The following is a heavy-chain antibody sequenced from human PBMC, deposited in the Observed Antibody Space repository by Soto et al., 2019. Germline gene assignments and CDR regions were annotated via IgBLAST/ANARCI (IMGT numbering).Heavy chain of an antibody. CDR1: GFTFSSYA. V-gene: IGHV3-23*01. CDR3: AKEAGYSSGWDTFDY. J-gene: IGHJ4*02. D-gene: IGHD6-19*01. Sequence: EVQLLESGGGLVQPGVSLRLSCAATGFTFSSYAMSWVRQAPGKGLEWVSAISGSGYSTYYADSVRGRFTISRDNSKNTLYLQMNSLRAEDTAVYYCAKEAGYSSGWDTFDYWGQGTLVTVSS. CDR2: ISGSGYST.